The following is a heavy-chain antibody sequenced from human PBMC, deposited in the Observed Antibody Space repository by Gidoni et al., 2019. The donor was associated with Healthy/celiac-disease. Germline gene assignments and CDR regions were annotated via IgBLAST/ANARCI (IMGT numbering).Heavy chain of an antibody. Sequence: EVQLLESGGGLVQPGGSLRRSRAASGFPFSSYAMSWVRQAPGNGLEWVSAIRGSGGSTYYADTVKGRFTISRDNAKNTLYLQMNSLRAEDTAVYYCAKDPEYSSSLGDYWGQGTLVTVSS. CDR3: AKDPEYSSSLGDY. J-gene: IGHJ4*02. CDR1: GFPFSSYA. CDR2: IRGSGGST. D-gene: IGHD6-6*01. V-gene: IGHV3-23*01.